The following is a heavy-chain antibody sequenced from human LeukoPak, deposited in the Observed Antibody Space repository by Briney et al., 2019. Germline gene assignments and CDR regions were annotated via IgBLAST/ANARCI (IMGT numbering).Heavy chain of an antibody. Sequence: PSETLSLTCTVSGGSISSYYWSWIRQPAGKGLEWIGRTYTSGTTNYNPSLKSRVTISVDTSKNQFSLKLSSVTAADTAVYYCARRAVRGVIDYWGQGTLVTVSS. CDR2: TYTSGTT. CDR3: ARRAVRGVIDY. J-gene: IGHJ4*02. CDR1: GGSISSYY. V-gene: IGHV4-4*07. D-gene: IGHD3-10*01.